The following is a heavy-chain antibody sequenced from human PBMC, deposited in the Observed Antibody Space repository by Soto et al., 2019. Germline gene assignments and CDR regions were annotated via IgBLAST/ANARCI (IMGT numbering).Heavy chain of an antibody. D-gene: IGHD3-9*01. V-gene: IGHV4-38-2*02. CDR2: IYHSGST. J-gene: IGHJ5*02. CDR3: ARDPWYDILTGYQGSIWFLP. CDR1: GYSISSGYY. Sequence: SETLSLTCAVSGYSISSGYYWGWIRQPPGKGLEWIGSIYHSGSTYYNPSLKSRVTISVDTSKNQFSLKLSSVTAADTAAYHFARDPWYDILTGYQGSIWFLPWGPGTLLDVSS.